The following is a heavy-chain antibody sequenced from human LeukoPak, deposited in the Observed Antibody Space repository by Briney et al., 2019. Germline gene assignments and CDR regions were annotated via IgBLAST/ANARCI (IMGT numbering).Heavy chain of an antibody. CDR3: ARVEDYVWGNKAIDY. D-gene: IGHD3-16*01. Sequence: MPGGSLRLSCAASGFTFSDYYMSWIRQAPGKGLEWVSYISSVGSTLYYADSVKGRFTISRDNAKNSLYLQMNSLRAEDTAVYYCARVEDYVWGNKAIDYWGQGTLVTVSS. V-gene: IGHV3-11*04. J-gene: IGHJ4*02. CDR2: ISSVGSTL. CDR1: GFTFSDYY.